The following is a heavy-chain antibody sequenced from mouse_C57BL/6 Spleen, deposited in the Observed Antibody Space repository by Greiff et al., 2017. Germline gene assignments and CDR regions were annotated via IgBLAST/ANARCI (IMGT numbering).Heavy chain of an antibody. CDR1: GYTFTDYN. CDR3: AREGNREAMDY. Sequence: VQLQQSGPELVKPGASVKIPCTASGYTFTDYNMYWVKQSHGKSLEWIGDITPNNGGTIYNQKFKGKATLTGDKSYSTAYMGLRSLTTEDTAVDYCAREGNREAMDYWGQGTSVTVSS. J-gene: IGHJ4*01. V-gene: IGHV1-18*01. CDR2: ITPNNGGT.